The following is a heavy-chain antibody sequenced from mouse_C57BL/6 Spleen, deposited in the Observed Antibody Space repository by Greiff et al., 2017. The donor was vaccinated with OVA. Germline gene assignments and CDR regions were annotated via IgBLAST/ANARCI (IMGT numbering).Heavy chain of an antibody. V-gene: IGHV5-6*01. D-gene: IGHD2-5*01. CDR1: GFTFSSYG. Sequence: EVQGVESGGDLVKPGGSLKLSCAASGFTFSSYGMSWVRQTPDKRLEWVATISSGGSYTYYPDSVKGRFTISRDNAKNTLYLQMSSLKSEDTAMYYCASPYYSNYDYAMDYWGQGTSVTVSS. CDR2: ISSGGSYT. J-gene: IGHJ4*01. CDR3: ASPYYSNYDYAMDY.